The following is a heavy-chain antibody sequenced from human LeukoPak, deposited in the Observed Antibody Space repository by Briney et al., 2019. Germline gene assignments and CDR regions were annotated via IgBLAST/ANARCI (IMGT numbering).Heavy chain of an antibody. V-gene: IGHV3-33*01. Sequence: GGSLRLSCAASGFTFSSYGMHWVRQAPGKGLEWVAVIWDDGSNKYYADSVKGRFTTSRDNSKNTLYLQMNSLRAEDTAVYYCAREGCSGGSCYSGVDAFDIWGQGTMVTVSS. CDR2: IWDDGSNK. J-gene: IGHJ3*02. CDR1: GFTFSSYG. CDR3: AREGCSGGSCYSGVDAFDI. D-gene: IGHD2-15*01.